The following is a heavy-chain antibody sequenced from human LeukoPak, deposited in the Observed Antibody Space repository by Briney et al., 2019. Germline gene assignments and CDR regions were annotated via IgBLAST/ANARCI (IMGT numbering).Heavy chain of an antibody. CDR2: ILYDGRTT. CDR1: GFTFRSYT. Sequence: GRSLRLFCAASGFTFRSYTMHWVRRAPGKGLEWVAVILYDGRTTNYAESVRGRFTISRDTSENTLYLQMNNLRPEDTAIYYCAREILGSAFSFDYWGQGTLVTVSS. CDR3: AREILGSAFSFDY. V-gene: IGHV3-30*04. J-gene: IGHJ4*02. D-gene: IGHD1-26*01.